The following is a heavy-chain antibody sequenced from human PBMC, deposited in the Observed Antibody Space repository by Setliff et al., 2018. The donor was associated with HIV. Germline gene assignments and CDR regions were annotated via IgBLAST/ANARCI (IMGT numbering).Heavy chain of an antibody. CDR1: GFTLSYYS. J-gene: IGHJ3*02. D-gene: IGHD3-10*01. Sequence: PGGSLRLSCAASGFTLSYYSLNWVRQAPGKGLEWVSYISSSGNTIYYADSVKGRVTISRDNAKNSLYLQMNSLRADDTAVYYCARGLTTWSLRGQAMDASDIWGQGTMVTVSS. CDR3: ARGLTTWSLRGQAMDASDI. V-gene: IGHV3-48*01. CDR2: ISSSGNTI.